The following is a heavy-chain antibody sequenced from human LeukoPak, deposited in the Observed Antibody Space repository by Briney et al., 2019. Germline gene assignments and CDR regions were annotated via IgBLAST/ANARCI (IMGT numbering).Heavy chain of an antibody. CDR2: ISGSGDNI. CDR3: ATNVDTSDDY. CDR1: GFTFSTSG. Sequence: GGSLRLSCAASGFTFSTSGMTWVRQAPEKGLEWVSAISGSGDNIYYIDSVRGRFTISRDNSKNTLYLQMNSLRAEDTAVYYCATNVDTSDDYWGQGTLVTVSS. D-gene: IGHD5-18*01. V-gene: IGHV3-23*01. J-gene: IGHJ4*02.